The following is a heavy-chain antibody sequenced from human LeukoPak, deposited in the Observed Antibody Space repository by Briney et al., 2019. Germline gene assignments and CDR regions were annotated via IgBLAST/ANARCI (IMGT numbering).Heavy chain of an antibody. V-gene: IGHV3-21*01. D-gene: IGHD6-13*01. CDR1: GFTFSSYS. CDR2: ISSSSSYI. CDR3: ARDYQAAAWGLYY. Sequence: GGSLRLSCAASGFTFSSYSMNWVRQAPGKGLEWVSSISSSSSYIYYADSVKGRFTISRDNAKNSLYLQMNSLGAEDTAVYYCARDYQAAAWGLYYWGQGTLVTVSS. J-gene: IGHJ4*02.